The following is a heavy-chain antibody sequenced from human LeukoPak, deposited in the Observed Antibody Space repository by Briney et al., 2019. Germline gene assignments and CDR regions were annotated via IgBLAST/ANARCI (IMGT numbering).Heavy chain of an antibody. CDR2: IYPRDSDT. CDR3: AILGYCSGGDCYPEY. J-gene: IGHJ4*02. CDR1: GYILITYW. D-gene: IGHD2-15*01. V-gene: IGHV5-51*03. Sequence: GXSLTISCKGSGYILITYWIGWVRQTPGKGLEWMGIIYPRDSDTRYSPSFQGQVNISVDKSITTSYLHWNSLKASDTAMYFCAILGYCSGGDCYPEYWGQGTLVTVSS.